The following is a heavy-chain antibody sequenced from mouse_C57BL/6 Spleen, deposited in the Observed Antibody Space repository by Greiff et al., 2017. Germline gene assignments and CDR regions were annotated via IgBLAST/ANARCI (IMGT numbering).Heavy chain of an antibody. V-gene: IGHV1-66*01. Sequence: VQLQQSGPELVKPGASVKISCKASGYSFTSYYIHWVKQRPGQGLEWIGWIYPGSGNTKYNEKFKGKATLTADTSSSTAYMQLSSLTSEDSAVYYCARFYYGSSTYFDYWGQGTTLTVSS. D-gene: IGHD1-1*01. CDR1: GYSFTSYY. CDR3: ARFYYGSSTYFDY. J-gene: IGHJ2*01. CDR2: IYPGSGNT.